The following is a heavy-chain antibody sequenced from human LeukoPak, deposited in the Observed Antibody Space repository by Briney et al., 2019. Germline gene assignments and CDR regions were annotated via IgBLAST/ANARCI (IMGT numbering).Heavy chain of an antibody. V-gene: IGHV4-59*08. CDR3: ARHLAAPAAAFDC. Sequence: SETLSLTCTVSGGSFNRYYWSCIRQPPGKGLEWIGYIYYTGSTNYNPSLKSRVTISVDRSKSQFSLELTSVIAADTAVYYCARHLAAPAAAFDCWGQGTLVTVSS. CDR1: GGSFNRYY. J-gene: IGHJ4*02. CDR2: IYYTGST. D-gene: IGHD6-25*01.